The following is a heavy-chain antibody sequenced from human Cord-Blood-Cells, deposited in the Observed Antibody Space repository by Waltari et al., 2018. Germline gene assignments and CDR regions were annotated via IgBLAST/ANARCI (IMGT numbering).Heavy chain of an antibody. D-gene: IGHD2-2*01. CDR3: ARGGIVVVPAALEYYYYYMDV. CDR1: GYTCNSYA. V-gene: IGHV1-8*03. Sequence: QVQLVQSGAEVKKPGASVKVYCKASGYTCNSYANNWVRQATGTGLEWMGWMNPNIGNTGYAQKFQGRVTITRNTSISTAYMELSSLRSEDTAVYYCARGGIVVVPAALEYYYYYMDVWGKGTTVTVSS. CDR2: MNPNIGNT. J-gene: IGHJ6*03.